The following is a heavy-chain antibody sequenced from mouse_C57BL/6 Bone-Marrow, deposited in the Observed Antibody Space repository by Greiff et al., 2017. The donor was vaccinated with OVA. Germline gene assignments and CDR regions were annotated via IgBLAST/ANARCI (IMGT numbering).Heavy chain of an antibody. Sequence: VQLQQSGAELVRPGASVKLSCTASGFNIQDDYMHWVKPRPEQGLEWIGWIDPENGDTEYASKFQGKATITADTSSNTAYLQLSSLTSEDTAVDYCTLDSSGYWFAYWGQGTLVTVSA. V-gene: IGHV14-4*01. CDR2: IDPENGDT. CDR1: GFNIQDDY. CDR3: TLDSSGYWFAY. D-gene: IGHD3-2*02. J-gene: IGHJ3*01.